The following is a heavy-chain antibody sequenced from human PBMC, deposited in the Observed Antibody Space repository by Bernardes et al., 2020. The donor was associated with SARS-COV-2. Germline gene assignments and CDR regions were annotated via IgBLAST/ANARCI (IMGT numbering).Heavy chain of an antibody. J-gene: IGHJ3*02. CDR2: TYNDGST. CDR1: GFTVSSNY. Sequence: GGSMRTSCAASGFTVSSNYMRWVPQAPGKGLQWVSLTYNDGSTSYADSVKGRFTISRDNSKNTLYLQMNSLSAEDTAVYYCAREGAAVGKSHAFDIWGQGTMVTVSS. D-gene: IGHD6-13*01. V-gene: IGHV3-53*01. CDR3: AREGAAVGKSHAFDI.